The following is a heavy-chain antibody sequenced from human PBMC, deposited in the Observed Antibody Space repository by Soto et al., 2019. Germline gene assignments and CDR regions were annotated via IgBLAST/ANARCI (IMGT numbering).Heavy chain of an antibody. CDR1: GGTFSSYS. D-gene: IGHD5-18*01. CDR3: ARVGIQLSLLCWFDP. CDR2: IIPIFGTA. J-gene: IGHJ5*02. V-gene: IGHV1-69*13. Sequence: SVNVSCKASGGTFSSYSISWVRQAPGQGLEWMGGIIPIFGTANYAQKFQGRVTITADESTSTAYMELSSLRSEDTAVYYCARVGIQLSLLCWFDPWGQGTLVTVSS.